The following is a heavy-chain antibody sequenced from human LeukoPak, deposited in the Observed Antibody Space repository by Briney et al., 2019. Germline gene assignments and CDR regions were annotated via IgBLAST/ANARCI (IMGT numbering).Heavy chain of an antibody. D-gene: IGHD3-22*01. CDR3: AGNRGDDSSGYNY. J-gene: IGHJ4*02. V-gene: IGHV4-4*07. CDR2: IYTSGST. CDR1: GGSISSYY. Sequence: PSETLSLTCTVSGGSISSYYWSWIWQPAGKGLEWIGRIYTSGSTNYNPSLKSRVTISVDKSKNQFSLKLSSVTAADTAVYYCAGNRGDDSSGYNYWGQGTLVTVSS.